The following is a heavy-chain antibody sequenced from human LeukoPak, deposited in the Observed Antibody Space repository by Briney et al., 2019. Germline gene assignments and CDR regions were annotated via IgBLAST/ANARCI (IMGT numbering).Heavy chain of an antibody. D-gene: IGHD1-26*01. Sequence: SETLSLTYTVSGGSISSYYWSWIRQPPGKGLEWIGYIYYSGSTNYNPSLKSRVTISVDTSKNQSSLKLSSVTAADTAVYYCARGTSVVGATGDYWGQGTLVTVSS. CDR3: ARGTSVVGATGDY. CDR2: IYYSGST. CDR1: GGSISSYY. V-gene: IGHV4-59*12. J-gene: IGHJ4*02.